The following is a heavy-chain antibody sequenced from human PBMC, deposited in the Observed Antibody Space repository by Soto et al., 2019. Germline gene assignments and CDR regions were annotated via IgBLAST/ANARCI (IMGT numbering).Heavy chain of an antibody. CDR3: AKDRVLLWFGEFDY. V-gene: IGHV4-34*01. CDR2: INHSGST. D-gene: IGHD3-10*01. CDR1: GGSFSGYY. Sequence: SETLSLTCAVYGGSFSGYYWSWIRQPPGKGLEWIGEINHSGSTNYNPSLKSRVTISVDTSKNQFSLKLSSVTAADTAVYYCAKDRVLLWFGEFDYWGQATLVTVSS. J-gene: IGHJ4*02.